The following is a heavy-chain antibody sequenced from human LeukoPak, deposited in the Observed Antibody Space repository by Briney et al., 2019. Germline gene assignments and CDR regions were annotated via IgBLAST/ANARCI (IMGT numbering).Heavy chain of an antibody. Sequence: GGSLRLSCAASGFTFSSYGMHWVRQAPGKGLEWVAVISYDGSNKYYADSVKGRFTISRDNSKNTLYLQMNSLRAEDTAVYYCARGGSSGWSPVSYYFDYWGQGTLVTVSS. CDR3: ARGGSSGWSPVSYYFDY. J-gene: IGHJ4*02. CDR1: GFTFSSYG. D-gene: IGHD6-19*01. V-gene: IGHV3-30*03. CDR2: ISYDGSNK.